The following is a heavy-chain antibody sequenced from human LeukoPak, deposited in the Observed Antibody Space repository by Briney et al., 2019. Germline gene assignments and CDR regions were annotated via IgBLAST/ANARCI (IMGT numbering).Heavy chain of an antibody. Sequence: GGSLRLSCAASGFTFSSYWMSWVRQAPGKGLEWVANIKQDGSEKYYVDSVKGRFTISRDSAKNSLYLQMNSLRAEDTAVYYCARDGRKLRDGYNYGGQGTLVTVSS. CDR1: GFTFSSYW. CDR2: IKQDGSEK. D-gene: IGHD5-24*01. CDR3: ARDGRKLRDGYNY. J-gene: IGHJ4*02. V-gene: IGHV3-7*01.